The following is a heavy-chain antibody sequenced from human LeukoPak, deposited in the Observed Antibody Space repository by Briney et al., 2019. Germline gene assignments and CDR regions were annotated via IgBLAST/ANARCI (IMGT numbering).Heavy chain of an antibody. V-gene: IGHV4-39*07. CDR3: ARRGGDTFDI. CDR1: GDSISSSSSH. CDR2: IYYSGSA. J-gene: IGHJ3*02. Sequence: SETLSLTCTVSGDSISSSSSHWGWIRQPPGKGLEWIGSIYYSGSAYYNPSLKSRVTISVDASKNQFSLKLSSVTAADTAVYHCARRGGDTFDIWGQGTMVTVSS. D-gene: IGHD2-21*02.